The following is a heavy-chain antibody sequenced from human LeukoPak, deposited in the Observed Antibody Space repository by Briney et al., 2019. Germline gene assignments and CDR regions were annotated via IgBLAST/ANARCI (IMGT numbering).Heavy chain of an antibody. CDR1: GYTFTGYY. CDR3: AWGGYYYERNWFDP. V-gene: IGHV1-2*02. Sequence: GESLKISCKGSGYTFTGYYMHWVRQAPGQGLEWMGWINPNSGGTNYAQKFQGRVTMTRDTSISTAYMELSRLRSDDTAVYYCAWGGYYYERNWFDPWGQGTLVTASS. CDR2: INPNSGGT. J-gene: IGHJ5*02. D-gene: IGHD3-22*01.